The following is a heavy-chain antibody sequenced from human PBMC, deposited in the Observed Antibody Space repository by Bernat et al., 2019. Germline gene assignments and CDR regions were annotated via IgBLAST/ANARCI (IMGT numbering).Heavy chain of an antibody. CDR2: ISYDGSNK. V-gene: IGHV3-30-3*01. CDR3: ALDHRAAAGNFDP. CDR1: GFTFSSYA. Sequence: QVQLVESGGGVVQPGRSLRLSCAASGFTFSSYAMHWVRQAPGKGLEWVAVISYDGSNKYYADSVKGRFTISRDNSKNTLYLQMNSLRAEDTAVYYCALDHRAAAGNFDPWGQGTLVTVSS. D-gene: IGHD6-13*01. J-gene: IGHJ5*02.